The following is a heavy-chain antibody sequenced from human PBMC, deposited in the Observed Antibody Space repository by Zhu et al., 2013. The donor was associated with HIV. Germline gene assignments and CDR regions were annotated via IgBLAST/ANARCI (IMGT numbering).Heavy chain of an antibody. Sequence: QVQLVQSGAEVKRPGASMNVSCKASGYTFSSYYMHWVRQAPGQGLEWMGIINPSGGSTTYAQKFQGRVTMTRDTSTNTFYMEMSSLRSEDTAVYYCARGGHIAGAGAFRTGGSWGQGALVTVSS. V-gene: IGHV1-46*01. CDR3: ARGGHIAGAGAFRTGGS. D-gene: IGHD6-13*01. CDR2: INPSGGST. CDR1: GYTFSSYY. J-gene: IGHJ5*02.